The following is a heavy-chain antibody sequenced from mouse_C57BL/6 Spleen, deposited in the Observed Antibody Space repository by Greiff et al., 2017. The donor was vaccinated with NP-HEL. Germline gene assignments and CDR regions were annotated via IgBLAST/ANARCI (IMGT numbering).Heavy chain of an antibody. CDR2: ISSGSSTI. D-gene: IGHD1-1*01. J-gene: IGHJ2*01. CDR1: GFTFSDYG. CDR3: ARSTTTGLDY. V-gene: IGHV5-17*01. Sequence: EVKLVESGGGLVKPGGSLKLSCAASGFTFSDYGMHWVRQAPEKGLEWVAYISSGSSTIYYADTVKGRFTISRDNAKNTLFLQMTSLRSEDTAMYYCARSTTTGLDYWGQGTTLTVSS.